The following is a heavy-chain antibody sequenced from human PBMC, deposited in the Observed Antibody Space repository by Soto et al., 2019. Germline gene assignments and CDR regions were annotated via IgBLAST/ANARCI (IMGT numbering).Heavy chain of an antibody. CDR2: INYSGST. D-gene: IGHD6-13*01. V-gene: IGHV4-39*07. CDR3: ARVSGSWYLSENWFDP. Sequence: SETLSLTCTVSGDSISSSSSVNYWGWIRQPPGEGLEWIASINYSGSTYSNPSLKSRITMSIDTSKTQFSLKVNSVTAADTAMYYCARVSGSWYLSENWFDPWGQGTLVTVSS. CDR1: GDSISSSSSVNY. J-gene: IGHJ5*02.